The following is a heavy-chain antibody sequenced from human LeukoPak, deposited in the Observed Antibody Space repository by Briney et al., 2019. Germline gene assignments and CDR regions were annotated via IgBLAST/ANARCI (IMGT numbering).Heavy chain of an antibody. CDR1: GYTLTELS. D-gene: IGHD6-6*01. Sequence: ASVKVSCKVSGYTLTELSMHWVRQAPGKGLEWMGGFDPEDGETIYAQKFQGRVTMTTDTSTSTVHMELRSLRSDDTAAYYCARMSFLKQRTPPRPDDAFDIWGQGTMITVSS. CDR3: ARMSFLKQRTPPRPDDAFDI. CDR2: FDPEDGET. J-gene: IGHJ3*02. V-gene: IGHV1-24*01.